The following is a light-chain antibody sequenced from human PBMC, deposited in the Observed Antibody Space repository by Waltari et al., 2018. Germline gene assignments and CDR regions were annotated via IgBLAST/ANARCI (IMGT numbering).Light chain of an antibody. CDR2: DVS. CDR3: SAYTTSVTLV. V-gene: IGLV2-14*03. CDR1: SSDVGAYDY. Sequence: QSALTQPASVSGSPGQSITISCTGTSSDVGAYDYVSWYQQHPGKAHQLMIYDVSHRHSGISKRFSGSKSCNTAALSISGLQTEDEAEYYCSAYTTSVTLVFGTGTKVTVL. J-gene: IGLJ1*01.